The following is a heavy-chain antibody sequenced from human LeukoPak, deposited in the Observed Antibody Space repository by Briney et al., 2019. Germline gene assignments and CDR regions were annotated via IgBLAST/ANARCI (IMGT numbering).Heavy chain of an antibody. D-gene: IGHD6-19*01. CDR1: GYTFTSYG. J-gene: IGHJ6*03. CDR3: ARSGSSGPPYSRNYYYYYMDV. CDR2: ISAYNGNT. Sequence: ASVKVSCKASGYTFTSYGISWVRQAPGQGLEWRGWISAYNGNTNYAQKLQGRVTMTTDTSTSTAYMELRSLRSDDTAVYYCARSGSSGPPYSRNYYYYYMDVWGKGTTVTVSS. V-gene: IGHV1-18*01.